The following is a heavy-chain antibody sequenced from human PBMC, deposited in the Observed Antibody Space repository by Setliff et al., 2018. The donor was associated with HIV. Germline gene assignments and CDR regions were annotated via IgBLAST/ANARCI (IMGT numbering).Heavy chain of an antibody. V-gene: IGHV3-30*04. CDR1: GFTFSDYV. Sequence: GGSLRLSCAASGFTFSDYVMYWVRQAPGKGLEWVTVISYDGSNESYADSVKGRFTISRDNSKNTLYLQMNSLRAEDTGVYYCAADVPNFSDDYIPIDYWGRGTLVTVSS. D-gene: IGHD4-4*01. CDR3: AADVPNFSDDYIPIDY. J-gene: IGHJ4*02. CDR2: ISYDGSNE.